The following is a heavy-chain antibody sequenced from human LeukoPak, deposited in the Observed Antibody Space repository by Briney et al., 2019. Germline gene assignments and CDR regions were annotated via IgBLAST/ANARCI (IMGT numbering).Heavy chain of an antibody. CDR3: ARASRAFYDFWCFDY. V-gene: IGHV4-59*12. Sequence: SETLSLTCTVSGGSISSYYWSWIRQPPGKGLEWIGYIYYSGSTYYNPSLKSRVTISVDTSKNQFSLKLSSVTAADTAVYYCARASRAFYDFWCFDYWGQGTLVTVSS. J-gene: IGHJ4*02. CDR2: IYYSGST. D-gene: IGHD3-3*01. CDR1: GGSISSYY.